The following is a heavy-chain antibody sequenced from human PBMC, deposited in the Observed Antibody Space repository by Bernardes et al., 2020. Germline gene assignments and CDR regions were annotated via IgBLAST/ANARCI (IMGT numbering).Heavy chain of an antibody. Sequence: SVKVSCKASGGTFSSYAISWVRQAPGQGLEWMGGIIPIFGTANYAQKFQGRVTITADESTSTAYMELSSLRSEDTAVYYCARPARIAVAGYFDYWGQGTLVTVSS. V-gene: IGHV1-69*13. D-gene: IGHD6-19*01. J-gene: IGHJ4*02. CDR2: IIPIFGTA. CDR3: ARPARIAVAGYFDY. CDR1: GGTFSSYA.